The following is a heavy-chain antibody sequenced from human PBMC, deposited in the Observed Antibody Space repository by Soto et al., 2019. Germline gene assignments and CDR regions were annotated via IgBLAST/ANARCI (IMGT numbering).Heavy chain of an antibody. D-gene: IGHD5-18*01. CDR1: GFTFSSYW. V-gene: IGHV3-74*01. J-gene: IGHJ4*02. CDR3: ARGSGYSYAFYY. Sequence: EVQLVESGGGLVQPGGSLRLSCAASGFTFSSYWMHWVRQTPGKGLVWVSRINSDGSSTSYADSVKGRFTISRDNAKNTLYLQMNSLRAEDTAVYYCARGSGYSYAFYYWGQGTLVTVSS. CDR2: INSDGSST.